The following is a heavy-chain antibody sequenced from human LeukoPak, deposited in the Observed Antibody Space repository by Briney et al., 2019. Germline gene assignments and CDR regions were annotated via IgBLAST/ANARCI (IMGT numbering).Heavy chain of an antibody. J-gene: IGHJ4*02. CDR3: AKTSGGNY. V-gene: IGHV3-23*01. CDR2: ISDSGGST. Sequence: GGSLRLSCAASGFTFSSYAMSWVRQAPGKGLEWVSAISDSGGSTYYANSVKGRSTISRDNSKNTLYLQMNSLRAEDTATYYCAKTSGGNYWGQGTLVTVSS. CDR1: GFTFSSYA. D-gene: IGHD2-15*01.